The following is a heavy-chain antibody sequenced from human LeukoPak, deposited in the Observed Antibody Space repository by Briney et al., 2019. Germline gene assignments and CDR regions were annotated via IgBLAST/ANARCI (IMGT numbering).Heavy chain of an antibody. V-gene: IGHV1-18*01. J-gene: IGHJ4*02. CDR1: GYTFTSYD. CDR2: ISAYNGNS. CDR3: GGEAAAGGTPLCHY. Sequence: ASVKVSCEASGYTFTSYDISWVRQAPGQGLEWMGWISAYNGNSNYAQKLQGRVTMTTDTSTSTAYMELRSLRSDDTAVYYCGGEAAAGGTPLCHYWGQGTLVTVSS. D-gene: IGHD6-13*01.